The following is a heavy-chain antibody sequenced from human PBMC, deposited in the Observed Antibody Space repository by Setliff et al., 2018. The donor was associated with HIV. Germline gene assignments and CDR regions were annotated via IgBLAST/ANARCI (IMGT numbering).Heavy chain of an antibody. J-gene: IGHJ4*02. CDR2: VSSRGDT. CDR1: DSGTYY. Sequence: SETLSLTCTVSDSGTYYWSWIRQPAGKGLEWIGRVSSRGDTNYNPSLKSRVTISVDTSKNQFSLKLSSVAAADTAVYYCARGAELLWFGELHNIPYFDYWGQGTLVTVS. D-gene: IGHD3-10*01. V-gene: IGHV4-4*07. CDR3: ARGAELLWFGELHNIPYFDY.